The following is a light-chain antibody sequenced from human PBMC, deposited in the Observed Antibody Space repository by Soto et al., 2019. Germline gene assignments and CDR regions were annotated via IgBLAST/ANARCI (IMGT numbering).Light chain of an antibody. CDR2: AAS. Sequence: AIRMTQSPSSFSASTGDRVTITCRASQGISSYLAWYQQKPGKAPKLLIYAASTLQSGVPSRFSGSGSGTDFTLTTSCLQSEDFATYYCQQYYSYPLTFGQGTKVDIK. CDR3: QQYYSYPLT. V-gene: IGKV1-8*01. J-gene: IGKJ1*01. CDR1: QGISSY.